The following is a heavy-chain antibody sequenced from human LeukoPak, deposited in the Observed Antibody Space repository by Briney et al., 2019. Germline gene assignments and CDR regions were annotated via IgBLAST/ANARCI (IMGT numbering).Heavy chain of an antibody. V-gene: IGHV4-59*12. CDR2: IYYSGST. CDR1: GGSISSYY. Sequence: SETLSLTCTVSGGSISSYYWSWIRQPPGKGLEWIGYIYYSGSTNYNPSLKSRVTISVDTSKNQFSLKLSSVTAADTAVYYCARERWQDPSDYWGQGTLVTVSS. CDR3: ARERWQDPSDY. J-gene: IGHJ4*02. D-gene: IGHD2-15*01.